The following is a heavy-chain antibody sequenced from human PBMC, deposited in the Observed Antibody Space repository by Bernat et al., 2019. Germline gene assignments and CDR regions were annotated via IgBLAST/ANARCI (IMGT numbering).Heavy chain of an antibody. Sequence: EVQLVESGGGLVQPGGSLRLSCAASGFTFSSYWMSWVRQAPGKGLEWVANIKQDGSERYYVDSVKGRFTISRDNAKNSLYLQMNSLRAEDTAVCYCARDRERWLQGAFDIWGQGTMVTVSS. CDR2: IKQDGSER. CDR1: GFTFSSYW. V-gene: IGHV3-7*01. D-gene: IGHD5-24*01. CDR3: ARDRERWLQGAFDI. J-gene: IGHJ3*02.